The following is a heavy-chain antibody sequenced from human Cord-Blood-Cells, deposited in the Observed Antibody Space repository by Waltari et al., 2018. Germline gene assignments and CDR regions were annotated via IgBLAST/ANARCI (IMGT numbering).Heavy chain of an antibody. D-gene: IGHD3-10*01. V-gene: IGHV1-69*01. J-gene: IGHJ4*02. CDR2: ISPIFGTA. CDR1: GGTFSSYA. CDR3: AAETYYYGSGSYYYFDY. Sequence: QVQLVQSGAEVKKPGSSVKVSCKASGGTFSSYAISWVRPAPGQGLEWMGGISPIFGTANYAQKFQGRVTITADESTSTAYMELSSLRSEDTAVYYCAAETYYYGSGSYYYFDYWGQGTLVTVSS.